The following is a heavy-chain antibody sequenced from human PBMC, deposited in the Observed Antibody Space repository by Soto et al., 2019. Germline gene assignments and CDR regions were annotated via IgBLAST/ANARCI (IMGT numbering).Heavy chain of an antibody. J-gene: IGHJ3*02. CDR2: IIPIFGTA. V-gene: IGHV1-69*12. CDR1: GGTFSSYA. D-gene: IGHD4-17*01. CDR3: ARGYNGDYRDAFDS. Sequence: QVQLVQSGAEVKKPGSSVKVSCKASGGTFSSYAISWVRQAPGQGLEWMGGIIPIFGTANYAQKFQGRVTXXAXEXXSTAYMELSSLRSEDTDVYYCARGYNGDYRDAFDSWGQGTMVTVSS.